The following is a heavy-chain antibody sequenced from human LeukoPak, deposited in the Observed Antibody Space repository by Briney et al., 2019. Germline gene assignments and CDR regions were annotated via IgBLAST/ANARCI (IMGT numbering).Heavy chain of an antibody. Sequence: GSLILSCAASGFSVSNNYMSWVRQAPGKGLESVSIIYGGGTTYYADSVRGRFTISRDNSKNALHLHINSLRADDTAVYYCARRGSNRGDCSSTDCFGYGLDVWGRGTTVTVSS. V-gene: IGHV3-53*01. CDR3: ARRGSNRGDCSSTDCFGYGLDV. CDR1: GFSVSNNY. CDR2: IYGGGTT. D-gene: IGHD2-2*01. J-gene: IGHJ6*02.